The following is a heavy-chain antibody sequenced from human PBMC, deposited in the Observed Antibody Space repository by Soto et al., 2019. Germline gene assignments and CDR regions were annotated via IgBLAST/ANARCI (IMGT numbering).Heavy chain of an antibody. CDR1: AYTFTSYA. CDR2: INAGNGNT. CDR3: ARVVGYCSSTSCYNWFDP. V-gene: IGHV1-3*01. D-gene: IGHD2-2*01. J-gene: IGHJ5*02. Sequence: DSVNVSCKASAYTFTSYAMHWVRQAPGQRLEWMGWINAGNGNTKYSQKFQGRVTITRDTSASTAYMELSSLRSEDTAVYYCARVVGYCSSTSCYNWFDPWGEGTLVTVSS.